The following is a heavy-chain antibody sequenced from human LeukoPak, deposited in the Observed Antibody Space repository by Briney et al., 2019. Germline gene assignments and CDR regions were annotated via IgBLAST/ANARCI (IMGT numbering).Heavy chain of an antibody. Sequence: PGGSLSLSCPASGFTFRSYWMHWVRQAPARGLAWVYRIINDGSYTTYADSVKGRFTISRDNAKNTLYLQMNSLRAEDTALYYCAKDISSSAARGDGYMDVWGKGTTVTVSS. CDR1: GFTFRSYW. CDR2: IINDGSYT. D-gene: IGHD6-6*01. V-gene: IGHV3-74*01. J-gene: IGHJ6*03. CDR3: AKDISSSAARGDGYMDV.